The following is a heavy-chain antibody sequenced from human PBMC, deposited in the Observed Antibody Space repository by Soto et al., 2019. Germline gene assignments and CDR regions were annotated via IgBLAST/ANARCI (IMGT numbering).Heavy chain of an antibody. Sequence: ESGGGVVQPGRSLRLSCAASGFTFSSYGMHWVRQAPGKGLEWVAVISYDGSNKYYADSVKGRFTISRDNSKNTLYLQMNSLRAEDTAVYYCAKEGLVMDFWSGYYPSPYFDYWGQGTLVTVSS. CDR2: ISYDGSNK. CDR1: GFTFSSYG. V-gene: IGHV3-30*18. CDR3: AKEGLVMDFWSGYYPSPYFDY. D-gene: IGHD3-3*01. J-gene: IGHJ4*02.